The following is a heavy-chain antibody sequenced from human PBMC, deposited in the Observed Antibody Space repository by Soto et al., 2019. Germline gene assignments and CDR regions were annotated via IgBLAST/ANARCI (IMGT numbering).Heavy chain of an antibody. V-gene: IGHV3-23*01. J-gene: IGHJ5*02. D-gene: IGHD3-22*01. CDR1: GFTFSSYA. Sequence: EVQLLESGGGLVQPGGSLRLSCAASGFTFSSYAMSWVRQAPGKGLEWVSAISGSGGSTYYADSVKGRFTISRDNSKNTLYLQMNSLRAEDTAVYYCAKDLGRLNPRTMIVGTWGQGTLVTVSS. CDR2: ISGSGGST. CDR3: AKDLGRLNPRTMIVGT.